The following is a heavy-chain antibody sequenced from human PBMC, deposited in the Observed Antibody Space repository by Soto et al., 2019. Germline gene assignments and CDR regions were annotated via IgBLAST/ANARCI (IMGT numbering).Heavy chain of an antibody. V-gene: IGHV4-4*07. J-gene: IGHJ4*02. CDR2: IYSSGST. D-gene: IGHD6-13*01. CDR1: SGPFSTYY. Sequence: SETLSLTCTVSSGPFSTYYWSWIWQPAGRGLEWIGRIYSSGSTLYNPSLKSRVTMSVDTSKNQISLKLSSVTAADTAVYYCAGGAAADYFDYWGQGTLVTVSS. CDR3: AGGAAADYFDY.